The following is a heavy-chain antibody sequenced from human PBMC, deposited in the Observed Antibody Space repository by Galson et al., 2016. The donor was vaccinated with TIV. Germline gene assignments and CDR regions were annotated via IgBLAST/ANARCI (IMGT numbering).Heavy chain of an antibody. D-gene: IGHD3-10*01. J-gene: IGHJ4*02. CDR2: IKQDGSEK. CDR1: GFTVSTNY. V-gene: IGHV3-7*01. Sequence: SLRLSCAASGFTVSTNYMTWFRQAPGKGLEWVANIKQDGSEKHYVDSVKGRFTISRDNAENSVNLQMNSLRAEDTAVYYCARDGEGGFDYWGQGTLVTVSS. CDR3: ARDGEGGFDY.